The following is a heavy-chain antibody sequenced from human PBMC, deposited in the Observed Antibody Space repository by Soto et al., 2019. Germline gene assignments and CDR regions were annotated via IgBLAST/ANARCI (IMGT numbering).Heavy chain of an antibody. D-gene: IGHD3-3*01. CDR2: INHSGST. CDR1: GGSFSGYY. V-gene: IGHV4-34*01. Sequence: SETLSLTCAVYGGSFSGYYWSWIRQPPGMGLEWIGEINHSGSTNYNPSLKSRVTISVDTSKNQFSLKLSSVTAADTAVYYCARGGGPSDFWSGYYYYFDYWGQGTLVTVSS. CDR3: ARGGGPSDFWSGYYYYFDY. J-gene: IGHJ4*02.